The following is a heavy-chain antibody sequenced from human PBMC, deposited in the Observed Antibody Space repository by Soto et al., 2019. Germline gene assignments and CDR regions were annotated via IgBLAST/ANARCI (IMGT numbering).Heavy chain of an antibody. CDR3: AISVFP. J-gene: IGHJ5*02. Sequence: QVQLQESGPGLVKPSQTLSLIRTVSGGSISSGGYSWRWIRQHPGKGLEWNGYIYYSVSTYYNPSLKSRVTISVDSSKKQFSLKLGSVTAADTAVYYCAISVFPWGQGTLVAVSS. V-gene: IGHV4-31*03. CDR2: IYYSVST. CDR1: GGSISSGGYS.